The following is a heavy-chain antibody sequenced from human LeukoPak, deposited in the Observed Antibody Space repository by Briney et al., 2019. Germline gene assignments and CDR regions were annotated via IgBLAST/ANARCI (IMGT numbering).Heavy chain of an antibody. V-gene: IGHV4-34*01. D-gene: IGHD6-13*01. CDR2: INHSGST. CDR3: ARGRAAAGTDY. Sequence: SETLSLTCAVYGGSFSGYYWSWIRQPPGKGLEWIGEINHSGSTNYNPSLKSRVTISVDTSKNQFSLKLSSVTAADTALYYCARGRAAAGTDYWGQGTLVTVSS. J-gene: IGHJ4*02. CDR1: GGSFSGYY.